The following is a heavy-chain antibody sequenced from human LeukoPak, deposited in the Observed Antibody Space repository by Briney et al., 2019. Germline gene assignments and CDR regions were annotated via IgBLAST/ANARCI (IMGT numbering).Heavy chain of an antibody. V-gene: IGHV4-59*01. J-gene: IGHJ4*02. CDR3: ARRGWNYGEYYFDY. D-gene: IGHD1-7*01. Sequence: SETLSLTCTVSGGSISGYYWSWIRQSPGKGLEWIGYMYSSGSTNYNPSLKSRVTISVDTSKNQFSLKLSSVTAADTAVYYCARRGWNYGEYYFDYWGQGTLVTVSS. CDR1: GGSISGYY. CDR2: MYSSGST.